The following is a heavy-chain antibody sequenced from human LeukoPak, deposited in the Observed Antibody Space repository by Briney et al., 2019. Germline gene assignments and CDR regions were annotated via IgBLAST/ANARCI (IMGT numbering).Heavy chain of an antibody. CDR2: INPNSGGT. CDR3: ARDPVVGALGGYFDY. V-gene: IGHV1-2*02. D-gene: IGHD1-26*01. CDR1: GYTFSGYY. J-gene: IGHJ4*02. Sequence: GASVKVSCKASGYTFSGYYIHWVRQAPGQGLEWMGWINPNSGGTNYAQKFQGRVTMTRDTSISTAYLELSRLRSDDTAVYFCARDPVVGALGGYFDYWGQGALVTVSS.